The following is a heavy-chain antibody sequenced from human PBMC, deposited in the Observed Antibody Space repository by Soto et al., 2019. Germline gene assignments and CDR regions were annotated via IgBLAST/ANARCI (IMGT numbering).Heavy chain of an antibody. V-gene: IGHV3-11*01. CDR1: GFTFSDYH. D-gene: IGHD2-21*01. Sequence: GGSLRLSCAASGFTFSDYHMSWIRQAPGKGLEWVSYISGSGNTIYHADSVKGRFTISRDNAKNSLYLQMNSLRVEDTAVYYCAAYSRGDSPHWGQGTLVTVSS. CDR2: ISGSGNTI. J-gene: IGHJ4*02. CDR3: AAYSRGDSPH.